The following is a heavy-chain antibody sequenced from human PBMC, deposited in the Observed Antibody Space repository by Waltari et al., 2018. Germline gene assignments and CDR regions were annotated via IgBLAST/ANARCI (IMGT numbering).Heavy chain of an antibody. CDR1: GGSISSSSYY. Sequence: QLQLQESGPGLVKPSETLSLTCTVSGGSISSSSYYWGWIRQPPGKGLEWIGSIYYSGSTYYSPSLKSRVTISVDTSKNQFSLKLSSVTAADTAVYYCARFDYGDYGGYDYWGQGTLVTVSS. CDR3: ARFDYGDYGGYDY. D-gene: IGHD4-17*01. V-gene: IGHV4-39*07. J-gene: IGHJ4*02. CDR2: IYYSGST.